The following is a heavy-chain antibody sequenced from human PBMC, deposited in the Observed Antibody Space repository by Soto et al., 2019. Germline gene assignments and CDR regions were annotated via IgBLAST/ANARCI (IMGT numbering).Heavy chain of an antibody. D-gene: IGHD2-2*01. CDR1: GFTFSSYA. Sequence: PRLSCEASGFTFSSYAMSWVRQAPGKGLEWVSAIRGSGDSAYYADSVRGRFTISRDNSKNTLDLQMDSLRAEDTAVYFCAKPKYSSSWDDAFDIWGQGTKVTVSS. J-gene: IGHJ3*02. CDR2: IRGSGDSA. CDR3: AKPKYSSSWDDAFDI. V-gene: IGHV3-23*01.